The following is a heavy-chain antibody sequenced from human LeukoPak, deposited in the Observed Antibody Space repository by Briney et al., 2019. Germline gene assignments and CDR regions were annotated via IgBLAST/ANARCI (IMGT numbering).Heavy chain of an antibody. J-gene: IGHJ6*02. CDR2: FSWNSGSI. CDR3: AKDRGSGSYYYYYYGMDV. V-gene: IGHV3-9*01. Sequence: PGGSLRLFCGASGFTFDEYAMQWVRQAPGKGLEWVSGFSWNSGSIGYADSVKGRFTISRDDAKNSLYLQMNSLRAEDTALYYCAKDRGSGSYYYYYYGMDVWGQGTTVTVSS. D-gene: IGHD1-26*01. CDR1: GFTFDEYA.